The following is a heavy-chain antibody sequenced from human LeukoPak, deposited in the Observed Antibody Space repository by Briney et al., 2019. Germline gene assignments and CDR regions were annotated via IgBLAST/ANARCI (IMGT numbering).Heavy chain of an antibody. CDR1: GFTFSNYG. D-gene: IGHD3-10*01. CDR3: AGNYGPYYFDY. V-gene: IGHV3-33*01. CDR2: IWYDGSNK. J-gene: IGHJ4*02. Sequence: GGSLRLSCAASGFTFSNYGMHWVRQAPGKGLEWVAVIWYDGSNKYYADSVKGRFTISRDNSKNTLYLQMNSLRAEDTAVYYCAGNYGPYYFDYWGQGTLSPSPQ.